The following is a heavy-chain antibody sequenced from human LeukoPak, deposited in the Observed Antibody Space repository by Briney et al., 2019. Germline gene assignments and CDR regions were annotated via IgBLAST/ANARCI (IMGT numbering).Heavy chain of an antibody. Sequence: SETLSLTCAVYGGSFSGYYWSWIRQPPGKGLEWIGEINHSGSTNYNPSLKSRVTISVDTSKNRFSLKLSSVTAADTAVYYCASPRGGYSGYAPFDYWGQGTLVTVSS. J-gene: IGHJ4*02. CDR1: GGSFSGYY. CDR2: INHSGST. D-gene: IGHD5-12*01. CDR3: ASPRGGYSGYAPFDY. V-gene: IGHV4-34*01.